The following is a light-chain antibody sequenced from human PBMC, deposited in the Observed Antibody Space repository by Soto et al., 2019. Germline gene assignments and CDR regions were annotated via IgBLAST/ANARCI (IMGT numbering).Light chain of an antibody. CDR2: AAS. Sequence: DIQMTQSPSSLSASVGDRVTITCRASQSISSYLNWYQQKPGKAPKLLIYAASSFQSGVPSRFNGSRSGTDFTLTTSSLQPEDFATYYCQQSYSTPITFGQGTRLEIK. V-gene: IGKV1-39*01. J-gene: IGKJ5*01. CDR1: QSISSY. CDR3: QQSYSTPIT.